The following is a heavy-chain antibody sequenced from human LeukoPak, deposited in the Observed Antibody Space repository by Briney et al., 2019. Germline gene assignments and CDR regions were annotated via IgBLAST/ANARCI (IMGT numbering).Heavy chain of an antibody. Sequence: SETLSLTCTVSGGSISSYYWSWIRQPPGKGLEWIGYIYYSGSTNYNPFLKSRVTISVDTSKNQFSLKLTSVTAADTAVYYCARGILGRYYFDYWGQGTLVTVSS. CDR2: IYYSGST. D-gene: IGHD3-3*02. J-gene: IGHJ4*02. CDR1: GGSISSYY. V-gene: IGHV4-59*01. CDR3: ARGILGRYYFDY.